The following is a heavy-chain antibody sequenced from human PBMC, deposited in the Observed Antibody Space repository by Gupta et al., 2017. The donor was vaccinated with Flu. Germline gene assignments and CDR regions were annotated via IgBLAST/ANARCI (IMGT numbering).Heavy chain of an antibody. D-gene: IGHD5-18*01. CDR1: GGSISSYY. J-gene: IGHJ6*02. V-gene: IGHV4-59*01. CDR3: ARDAREVVPNGYSYGYSYYGMDV. Sequence: QVQLQESGPGLVKPSATLSLTCTVSGGSISSYYWSWIRQPPGKGLEWIGYIYYSGSTNYHPSLKSRVTISVDTSKNQFSLKLSSVTAADTAVYYCARDAREVVPNGYSYGYSYYGMDVWGQGTTVTVSS. CDR2: IYYSGST.